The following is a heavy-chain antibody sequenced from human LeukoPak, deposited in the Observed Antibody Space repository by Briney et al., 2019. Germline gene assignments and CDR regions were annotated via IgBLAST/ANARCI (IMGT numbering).Heavy chain of an antibody. D-gene: IGHD3-22*01. Sequence: ASVKVSCKASGYTFTSHYMHWVRQAPGQGLEWMGLINPTGTSTLYAHKFQGRVTMTRDLSTSTVYMELSSLRSEDTAVYYCARNRKTTRRGGSYYYDSNGYYYFDYWGQGTLVTVSS. CDR2: INPTGTST. V-gene: IGHV1-46*01. CDR1: GYTFTSHY. CDR3: ARNRKTTRRGGSYYYDSNGYYYFDY. J-gene: IGHJ4*02.